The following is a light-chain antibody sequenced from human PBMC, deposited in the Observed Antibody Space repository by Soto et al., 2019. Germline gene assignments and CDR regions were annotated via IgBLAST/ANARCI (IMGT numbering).Light chain of an antibody. CDR3: QQYSSYSAYT. Sequence: DIHMTQSPSTLSASVGDRVTMTCRASQSISSWLAWHQQKAGKAPKLLIYKASSLESGVPSRFSGSGSGTEFTLTISSLQPDDFATYYCQQYSSYSAYTFGQGTKLEIK. V-gene: IGKV1-5*03. J-gene: IGKJ2*01. CDR2: KAS. CDR1: QSISSW.